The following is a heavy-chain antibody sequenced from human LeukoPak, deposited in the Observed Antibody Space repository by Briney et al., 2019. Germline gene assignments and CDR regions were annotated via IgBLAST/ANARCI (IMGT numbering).Heavy chain of an antibody. CDR2: ICSSGSNR. J-gene: IGHJ6*02. CDR3: AKGSGGSCYSGMDV. CDR1: GFTFSSYA. Sequence: GGSLRLSCAASGFTFSSYAMSWVRQAPGKGLEWVSVICSSGSNRYYADPVKGRFTISRDDSKNTLYLQIDSLRAEDTAVYYCAKGSGGSCYSGMDVWGQGTTVTVSS. D-gene: IGHD2-15*01. V-gene: IGHV3-23*01.